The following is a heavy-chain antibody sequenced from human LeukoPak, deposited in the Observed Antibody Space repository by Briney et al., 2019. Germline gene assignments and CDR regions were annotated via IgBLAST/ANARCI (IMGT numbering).Heavy chain of an antibody. J-gene: IGHJ5*02. CDR1: GLTFSSYA. CDR3: ARGTTVTTRWFDP. V-gene: IGHV3-64*01. D-gene: IGHD4-17*01. Sequence: VQPGGSLRLSCAASGLTFSSYAMHWVRQAPGKGLEYVSAISSNGGSTYYANSVKGRFTISRDNSKNTLYLQMGSLRAEDMAVYYCARGTTVTTRWFDPWGQGTLVTVSS. CDR2: ISSNGGST.